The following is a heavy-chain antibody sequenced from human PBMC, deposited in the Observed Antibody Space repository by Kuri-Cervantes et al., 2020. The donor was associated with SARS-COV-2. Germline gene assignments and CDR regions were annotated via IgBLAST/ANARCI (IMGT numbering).Heavy chain of an antibody. CDR2: INPSGGST. CDR3: ARAMDYGDYVISGWFDP. D-gene: IGHD4-17*01. Sequence: ASVKVSCKASGYTFTSYYMHWVRQAPGQGLEWMGIINPSGGSTSYAQKFQGRVTMTRDTSTSTVYMELSSLRSEDTAVYYCARAMDYGDYVISGWFDPWGQGTLVTVSS. J-gene: IGHJ5*02. CDR1: GYTFTSYY. V-gene: IGHV1-46*01.